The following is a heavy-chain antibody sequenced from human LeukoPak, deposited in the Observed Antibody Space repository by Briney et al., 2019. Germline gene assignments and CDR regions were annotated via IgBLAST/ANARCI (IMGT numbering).Heavy chain of an antibody. D-gene: IGHD2-15*01. CDR3: ARGAPRYCSGGSCARSFDP. V-gene: IGHV4-59*01. CDR1: GASISGYY. CDR2: IYYSGST. J-gene: IGHJ5*02. Sequence: SETLSLTCTVSGASISGYYWSWIRQPPGKGLEWIGYIYYSGSTNYNPSLKSRVTISVGTSKNQFSLKLSSVTAADTAVYYCARGAPRYCSGGSCARSFDPWGQGTLVTVSS.